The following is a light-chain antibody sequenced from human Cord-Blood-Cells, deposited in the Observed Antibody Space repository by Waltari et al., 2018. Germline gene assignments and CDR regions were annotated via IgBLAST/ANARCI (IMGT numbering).Light chain of an antibody. CDR2: EGS. J-gene: IGLJ3*02. CDR1: SSDVGSYNL. V-gene: IGLV2-23*01. Sequence: GTSSDVGSYNLVSWYQQHPGKAPKLMIYEGSKRPSGVSNRFSGSKSGNTASLTISGLQAEDEADYYCCSYAGSSNWVFGGGTKLTVL. CDR3: CSYAGSSNWV.